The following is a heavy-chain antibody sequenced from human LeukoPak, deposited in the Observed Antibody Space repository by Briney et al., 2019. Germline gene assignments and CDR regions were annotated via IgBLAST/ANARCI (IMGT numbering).Heavy chain of an antibody. V-gene: IGHV3-30-3*01. D-gene: IGHD2-21*01. Sequence: GGSLRLSCAASGFTFSSYAMHWVRQAPGKGLEWVAVISYDGGNKYYADSAKGRFTISRDNSKNTLYLQMNSLRAEDTAVYYCARAKAIIDAFDIWGQATTVTVSS. CDR2: ISYDGGNK. CDR1: GFTFSSYA. J-gene: IGHJ3*02. CDR3: ARAKAIIDAFDI.